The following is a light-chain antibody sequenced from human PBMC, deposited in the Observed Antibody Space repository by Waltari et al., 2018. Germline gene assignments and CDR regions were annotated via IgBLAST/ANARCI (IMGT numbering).Light chain of an antibody. Sequence: QSALTQPASVSGSPGQSITISCTGTSSDVGFYNYVSWYQQHPGKAPKLMIYDVRERPAWFSKRFSGSKSGTTASLTISGLQAEDEADYYCNSYAGSSSWVFGGGTKLTVL. J-gene: IGLJ3*02. CDR3: NSYAGSSSWV. CDR1: SSDVGFYNY. CDR2: DVR. V-gene: IGLV2-14*01.